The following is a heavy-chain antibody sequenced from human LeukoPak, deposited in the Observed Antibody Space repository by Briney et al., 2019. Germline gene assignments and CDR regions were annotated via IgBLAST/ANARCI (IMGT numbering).Heavy chain of an antibody. CDR3: ARVPSYSDNWFDP. Sequence: ASVKVSCKASGGTFSSSAISWVRQAPGQGLEWMGGVIPIFGTANYAQKFQGRVTITTDESTSTAYMELSSLRSEDTAVYYCARVPSYSDNWFDPWGQGTLVTVSS. CDR1: GGTFSSSA. D-gene: IGHD1-26*01. V-gene: IGHV1-69*05. J-gene: IGHJ5*02. CDR2: VIPIFGTA.